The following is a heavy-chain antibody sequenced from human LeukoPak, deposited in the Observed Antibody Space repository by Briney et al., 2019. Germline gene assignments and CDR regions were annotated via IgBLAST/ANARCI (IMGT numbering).Heavy chain of an antibody. CDR3: ASMYYYDSSGYPTIKPYYFDY. CDR1: GFPFSSYS. D-gene: IGHD3-22*01. J-gene: IGHJ4*02. CDR2: ISSSSSYI. V-gene: IGHV3-21*01. Sequence: GSLRLSFAASGFPFSSYSMNWVRPAPGKGLEWVSSISSSSSYIYYADSVKGRFTISRDNAKNSLYLQMNSLRAEDTAVYYCASMYYYDSSGYPTIKPYYFDYWGQGTLVTVSS.